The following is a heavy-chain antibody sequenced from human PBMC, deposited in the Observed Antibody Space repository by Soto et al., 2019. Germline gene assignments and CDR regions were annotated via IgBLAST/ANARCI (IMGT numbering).Heavy chain of an antibody. CDR1: GGSISRSGYY. J-gene: IGHJ5*02. D-gene: IGHD1-26*01. V-gene: IGHV4-39*01. CDR2: IDYNGVT. Sequence: SETLSLTCTVSGGSISRSGYYWGWIRQPPGRGLEWIGNIDYNGVTYSNPSLKSRVTISKDTSNNQFSLKLKSVTAADTALHDCGTGLGGATVHADSETWGPGTLVTVSS. CDR3: GTGLGGATVHADSET.